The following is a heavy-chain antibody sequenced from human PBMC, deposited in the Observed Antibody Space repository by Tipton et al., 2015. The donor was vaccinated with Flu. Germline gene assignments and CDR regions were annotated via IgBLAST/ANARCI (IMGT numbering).Heavy chain of an antibody. Sequence: LRLSCTVSGGSISSYYWSWIRQPPGKGLEWIGYIYYTGSTNYNPSLKSRVTISVDTSNNQFSLKLSSVTAADTAVYYCARLPLPLSYFDHWGQGTLVTVSS. CDR3: ARLPLPLSYFDH. CDR2: IYYTGST. V-gene: IGHV4-59*01. J-gene: IGHJ4*02. CDR1: GGSISSYY.